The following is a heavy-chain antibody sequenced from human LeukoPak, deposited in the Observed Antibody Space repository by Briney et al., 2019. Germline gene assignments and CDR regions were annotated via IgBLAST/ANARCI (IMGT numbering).Heavy chain of an antibody. CDR3: ARDSVWRGPAIAVAATDY. CDR1: GFTFSSYS. J-gene: IGHJ4*02. D-gene: IGHD6-19*01. CDR2: ISTSSSYI. V-gene: IGHV3-21*01. Sequence: PGGSLRLSCAASGFTFSSYSMNWVRQAPGKGLEWVSSISTSSSYIYYADSVKGRFTISRDNAKNSLYLQVNSLRAEDTAVYYCARDSVWRGPAIAVAATDYWGQGALVTVSS.